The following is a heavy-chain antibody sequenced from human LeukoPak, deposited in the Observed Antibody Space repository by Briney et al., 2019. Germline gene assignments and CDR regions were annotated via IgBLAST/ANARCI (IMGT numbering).Heavy chain of an antibody. CDR1: GFTFSSYG. D-gene: IGHD3-16*01. J-gene: IGHJ4*02. Sequence: PGGSLRLSCAASGFTFSSYGMHWVRQAPGKGLEWVALISYDGSRQYYAESVKGRFTISRDQSKNTLYLQMNSLRAEDTALYYCAKDVGSYGYDYWGQGTLVTVSP. CDR2: ISYDGSRQ. CDR3: AKDVGSYGYDY. V-gene: IGHV3-30*18.